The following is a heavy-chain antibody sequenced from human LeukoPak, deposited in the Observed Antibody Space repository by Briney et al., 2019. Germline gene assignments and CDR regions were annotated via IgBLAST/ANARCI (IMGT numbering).Heavy chain of an antibody. J-gene: IGHJ4*02. V-gene: IGHV3-9*01. D-gene: IGHD6-13*01. Sequence: GGSLRLSCAASGFTFDDYAMHWVRQAPGKGLEWVSGISWNSGSIGYADSVKGRFTISRDNAKNSLYLQMNSLRAEDTALYYCAKAVIAAAGTAHFDYWGQGTLVTVSS. CDR2: ISWNSGSI. CDR1: GFTFDDYA. CDR3: AKAVIAAAGTAHFDY.